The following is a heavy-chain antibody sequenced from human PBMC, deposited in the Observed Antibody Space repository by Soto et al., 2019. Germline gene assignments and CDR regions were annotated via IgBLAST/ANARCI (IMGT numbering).Heavy chain of an antibody. D-gene: IGHD5-18*01. Sequence: GESLKISCKGSGYSFTSYWISWVRQMPGKGLEWMGRIDPSDSYTNYSPSFKGHVTISADKSISTAYLQWSSLKASDTAMYYCARHTGGDYYYYGMDVWGQGTTVTVSS. V-gene: IGHV5-10-1*01. CDR1: GYSFTSYW. J-gene: IGHJ6*02. CDR3: ARHTGGDYYYYGMDV. CDR2: IDPSDSYT.